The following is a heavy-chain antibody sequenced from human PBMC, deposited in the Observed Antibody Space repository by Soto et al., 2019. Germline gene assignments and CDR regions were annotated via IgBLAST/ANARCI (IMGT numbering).Heavy chain of an antibody. D-gene: IGHD4-4*01. CDR2: IIPIFGTA. CDR3: ARGMVSVGHDYSNYYYYYYMDV. V-gene: IGHV1-69*13. Sequence: ASVKVSCKASGGTFSSYAISWVRQAPGQGLEWMGGIIPIFGTANYAQKFQGRVTITADESTSTAYMELSSLRSEDTAVYYCARGMVSVGHDYSNYYYYYYMDVWGKGTTVTVSS. J-gene: IGHJ6*03. CDR1: GGTFSSYA.